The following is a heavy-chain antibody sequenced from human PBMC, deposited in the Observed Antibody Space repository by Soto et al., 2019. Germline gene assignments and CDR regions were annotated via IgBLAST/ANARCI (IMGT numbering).Heavy chain of an antibody. CDR3: AKSGGNGWFADAFDV. V-gene: IGHV3-53*01. D-gene: IGHD6-19*01. J-gene: IGHJ3*01. Sequence: GGSLRLSCAGSGFIVSSYYMSWVRQAPGKGLECISVIYSGGSTYYADSVKGRFTISRDNSENTLYLQLNSLRAEDTAVYYCAKSGGNGWFADAFDVWGQGTMVTVSS. CDR1: GFIVSSYY. CDR2: IYSGGST.